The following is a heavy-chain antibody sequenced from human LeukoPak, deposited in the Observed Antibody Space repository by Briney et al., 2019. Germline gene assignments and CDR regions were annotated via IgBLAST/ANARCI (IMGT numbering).Heavy chain of an antibody. J-gene: IGHJ4*02. CDR1: GGTFSSYA. CDR2: IIPIFGIA. Sequence: SVKVSCKASGGTFSSYAISWVRQAPGQGLEWMGRIIPIFGIANYAQKFQGRVTITADKSTSTAYMELSSLRSEDTAVYYCARGPENDFTFDYWGQGTLVTVSS. D-gene: IGHD2-21*02. CDR3: ARGPENDFTFDY. V-gene: IGHV1-69*04.